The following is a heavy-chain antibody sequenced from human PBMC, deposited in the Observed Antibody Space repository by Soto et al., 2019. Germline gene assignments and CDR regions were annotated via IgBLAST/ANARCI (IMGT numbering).Heavy chain of an antibody. Sequence: GGSLRLSCAGSGFTFSSYGMHWVRQAPGKGLEWVAVISYDGSNKYYADSVKGRFTISRDNSKNTLYLQMNSLRAEDTAVYYCARDLLVLMVYATNDAFDIWGQGTMVTVSS. J-gene: IGHJ3*02. CDR1: GFTFSSYG. D-gene: IGHD2-8*01. CDR3: ARDLLVLMVYATNDAFDI. V-gene: IGHV3-30*03. CDR2: ISYDGSNK.